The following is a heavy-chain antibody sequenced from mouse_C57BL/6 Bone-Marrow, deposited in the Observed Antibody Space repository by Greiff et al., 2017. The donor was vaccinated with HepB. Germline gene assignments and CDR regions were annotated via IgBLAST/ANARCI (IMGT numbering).Heavy chain of an antibody. CDR1: GYTFTSYG. CDR3: ARSLGWFAY. Sequence: VKLMESGAELARPGASVKLSCKASGYTFTSYGISWVKQRTGQGLEWIGEIYPRSGNTYYNEKFKGKATLTADKSSSTAYMQLSSLTSEDSAVYYCARSLGWFAYWGQGTLVTVSA. J-gene: IGHJ3*01. CDR2: IYPRSGNT. V-gene: IGHV1-81*01.